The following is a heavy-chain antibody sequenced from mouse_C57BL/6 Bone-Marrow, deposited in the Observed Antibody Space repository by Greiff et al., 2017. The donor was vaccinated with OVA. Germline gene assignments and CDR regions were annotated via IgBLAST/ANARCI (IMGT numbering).Heavy chain of an antibody. D-gene: IGHD1-1*01. CDR3: ARIAGIYYGSSAWFAY. CDR2: SWWDDDK. J-gene: IGHJ3*01. CDR1: GFSLSTFGMG. Sequence: QVQLKESGPGILQPSQTLSLTCSFSGFSLSTFGMGLGWIRQPSGKGLEWLAHSWWDDDKYYNPALKSRLTIFKDTSKNQVFLKIANVETADTATYYCARIAGIYYGSSAWFAYWGQGTLVTVSA. V-gene: IGHV8-8*01.